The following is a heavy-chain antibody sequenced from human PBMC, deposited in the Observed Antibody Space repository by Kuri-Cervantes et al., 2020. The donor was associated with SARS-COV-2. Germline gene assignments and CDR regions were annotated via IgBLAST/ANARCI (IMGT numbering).Heavy chain of an antibody. J-gene: IGHJ6*02. CDR2: ISSSGSTI. CDR3: ARDQSGSYDSSGYYYPPAYYYGMDV. V-gene: IGHV3-48*03. D-gene: IGHD3-22*01. CDR1: GFTFSSYE. Sequence: GGSLRLSCAASGFTFSSYEMNWVRQAPGKGLEWVSYISSSGSTIYYADSVKGRFTISRDNAKNSLYLQMNSLRAEDTAVYYCARDQSGSYDSSGYYYPPAYYYGMDVWGQGTTVTVSS.